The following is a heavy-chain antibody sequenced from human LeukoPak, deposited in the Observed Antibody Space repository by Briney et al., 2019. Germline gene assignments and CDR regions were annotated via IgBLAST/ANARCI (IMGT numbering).Heavy chain of an antibody. CDR1: GGTFSGYA. D-gene: IGHD3-10*01. Sequence: ASVKVSCKASGGTFSGYAISWVRQAPGQGLEWMGGIIPIFGTANYAQKFQGRVTITADKSTSTAYMELSSLRSEDTAVYYCARGVLTMVRGATPYYYYMDVWGKGTTVTISS. J-gene: IGHJ6*03. V-gene: IGHV1-69*06. CDR3: ARGVLTMVRGATPYYYYMDV. CDR2: IIPIFGTA.